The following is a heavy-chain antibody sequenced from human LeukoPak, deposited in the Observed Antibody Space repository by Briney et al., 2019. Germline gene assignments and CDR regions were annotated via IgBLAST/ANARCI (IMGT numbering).Heavy chain of an antibody. CDR2: ISSNGGNT. CDR3: VKRSGLYFDY. V-gene: IGHV3-64D*09. Sequence: GGSLRLSCSASGFTFSSYAIHWVRQAPGKGLQYVSGISSNGGNTYNADSVKGRFTISRDNSKSTVDLQMSSLRAEDTAVYYCVKRSGLYFDYWGQGTLVTVSS. J-gene: IGHJ4*02. D-gene: IGHD1-26*01. CDR1: GFTFSSYA.